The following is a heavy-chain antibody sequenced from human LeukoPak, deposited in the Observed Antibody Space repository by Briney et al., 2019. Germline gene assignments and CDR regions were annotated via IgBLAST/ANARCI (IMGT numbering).Heavy chain of an antibody. CDR3: KSGGAAPGSFDY. Sequence: PGGSLRLSCAASGFTFSSYWMNWMRQAPGKGLEWVANIKYDGNEEYYVDSVKGRFTITRDNAKNSLYLQLNSLRVEDTAVYYCKSGGAAPGSFDYWGQGTLVTVSP. J-gene: IGHJ4*02. CDR1: GFTFSSYW. D-gene: IGHD1-1*01. V-gene: IGHV3-7*01. CDR2: IKYDGNEE.